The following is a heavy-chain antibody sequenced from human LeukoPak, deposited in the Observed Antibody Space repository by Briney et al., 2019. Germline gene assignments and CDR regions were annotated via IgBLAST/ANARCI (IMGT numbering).Heavy chain of an antibody. CDR1: GGSISSSNYY. V-gene: IGHV4-39*01. J-gene: IGHJ4*02. Sequence: SETLSLTCTVSGGSISSSNYYWGWIRQPPGKGLEWMGSIYFTGSTYYNPSLRSRVTISVDTSKNQFSLKLSSVTAADTAVYYCARHKSGWFYADYWGQGTLVTVSS. CDR3: ARHKSGWFYADY. D-gene: IGHD6-19*01. CDR2: IYFTGST.